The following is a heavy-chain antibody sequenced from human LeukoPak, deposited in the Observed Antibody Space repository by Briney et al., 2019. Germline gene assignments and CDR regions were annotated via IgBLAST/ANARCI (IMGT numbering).Heavy chain of an antibody. CDR3: AVFHFPAQGDY. V-gene: IGHV3-23*01. CDR1: GFTFSSYA. J-gene: IGHJ4*02. CDR2: ISGSGGST. D-gene: IGHD2/OR15-2a*01. Sequence: GGSLRLSCAASGFTFSSYALSWVRQAPGKGLEWVSAISGSGGSTYYADSVKGRFTISRDNSKNTLYLQMNSLRAEDTAVYYCAVFHFPAQGDYWGQGTLVTVSS.